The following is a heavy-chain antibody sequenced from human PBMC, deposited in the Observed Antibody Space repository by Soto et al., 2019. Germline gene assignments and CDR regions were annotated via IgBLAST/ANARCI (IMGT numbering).Heavy chain of an antibody. D-gene: IGHD5-18*01. CDR2: IIPIFGTA. J-gene: IGHJ6*02. CDR1: GGTFSSYA. Sequence: RASVKVSCKASGGTFSSYAISRVRQAPGQGLEWMGGIIPIFGTANYAQKFQGRVTITADESTSTAYMEMSSLRAEDTAVYYCARDIAELERRGAPQYSMNVWGQGTTVTVFS. CDR3: ARDIAELERRGAPQYSMNV. V-gene: IGHV1-69*13.